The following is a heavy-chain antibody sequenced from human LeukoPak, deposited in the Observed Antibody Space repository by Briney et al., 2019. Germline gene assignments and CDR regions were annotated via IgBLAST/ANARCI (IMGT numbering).Heavy chain of an antibody. CDR1: GYTFTSYG. CDR3: ARSFGVVPAAMFDY. Sequence: ASVKVSCKASGYTFTSYGISWVRQAPGQGLEWMGWISAYNGNTNYAQKLQGRVTMTTDTSTSTAYMELRSLGSDDTAVYYCARSFGVVPAAMFDYWGQGTLVTVSS. V-gene: IGHV1-18*01. J-gene: IGHJ4*02. CDR2: ISAYNGNT. D-gene: IGHD2-2*01.